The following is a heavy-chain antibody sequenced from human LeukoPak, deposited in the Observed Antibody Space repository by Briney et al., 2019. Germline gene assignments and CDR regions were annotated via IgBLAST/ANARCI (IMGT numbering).Heavy chain of an antibody. Sequence: SETLSLTCTVSGGSFSSYYWNWIRQPAGKGLEWIGRIYTGGSTNYNPSLKGRLTMSIDTSKNQFSLKLRSVTAADTAVYYCARERNGDFDYWGQGTLVTVSS. CDR1: GGSFSSYY. D-gene: IGHD7-27*01. V-gene: IGHV4-4*07. CDR3: ARERNGDFDY. J-gene: IGHJ4*02. CDR2: IYTGGST.